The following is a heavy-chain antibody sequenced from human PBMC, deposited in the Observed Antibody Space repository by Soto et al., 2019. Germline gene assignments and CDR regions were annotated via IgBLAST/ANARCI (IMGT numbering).Heavy chain of an antibody. Sequence: ASVKVSCKASGYTFTDYYMHWVRQAPGQGLEWMGWINPNSGGTNYAQRFQGRVTMTRDTSISKAYMELKRMRSDDTAVYYCARDQSPSSGWPGMDVWG. CDR1: GYTFTDYY. D-gene: IGHD6-19*01. CDR2: INPNSGGT. J-gene: IGHJ6*02. V-gene: IGHV1-2*02. CDR3: ARDQSPSSGWPGMDV.